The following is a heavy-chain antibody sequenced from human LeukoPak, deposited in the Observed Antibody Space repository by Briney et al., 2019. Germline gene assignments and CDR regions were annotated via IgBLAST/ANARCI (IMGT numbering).Heavy chain of an antibody. Sequence: GGSLRLSCAASGFTFSSYAMHWVRQAPGKGLEYVSAISSNGGSTYYANSVKGRFTISRDNSKNTLYLQMGSLRAEDMAVYYCARHVGISFWGQGTLVTVSS. V-gene: IGHV3-64*01. CDR2: ISSNGGST. J-gene: IGHJ4*02. CDR3: ARHVGISF. CDR1: GFTFSSYA. D-gene: IGHD7-27*01.